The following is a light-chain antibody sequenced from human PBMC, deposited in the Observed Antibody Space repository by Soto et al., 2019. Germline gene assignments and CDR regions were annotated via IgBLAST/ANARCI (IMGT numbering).Light chain of an antibody. J-gene: IGLJ1*01. CDR3: CSFAGGPYV. CDR2: EVT. V-gene: IGLV2-23*02. CDR1: GSDVGNYNL. Sequence: QSVLTQPASVSGYPGQSITISCTGTGSDVGNYNLVSWYQQHPGKAPTLLIYEVTKRPSGVSNRFSGSRSGNTASLTISGLQAEDEADYYCCSFAGGPYVFGTGTKLTVL.